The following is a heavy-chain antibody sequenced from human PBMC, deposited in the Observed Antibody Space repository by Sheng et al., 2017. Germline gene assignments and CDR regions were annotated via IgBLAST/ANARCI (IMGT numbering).Heavy chain of an antibody. D-gene: IGHD6-13*01. Sequence: EVQLVESGGGLVQPGGSLRLSCAASGFSFKIYWMHWVRQAPGKGLVWVSRINSDGSNTTYADSVKGRFTISRDNSKNTLYLQMNSLRAEDTAVYYCARDHIAGSSWPQDYYYMDVWGKGTTVTVSS. V-gene: IGHV3-74*01. CDR3: ARDHIAGSSWPQDYYYMDV. CDR2: INSDGSNT. CDR1: GFSFKIYW. J-gene: IGHJ6*03.